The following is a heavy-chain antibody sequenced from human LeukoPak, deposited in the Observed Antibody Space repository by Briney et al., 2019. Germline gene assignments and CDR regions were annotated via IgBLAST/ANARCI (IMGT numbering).Heavy chain of an antibody. Sequence: SETLSLTCTVSGGSISSYYWSWIRQPPGKGLEWIGYIYSSGSTNYNPSLKSRVTISVDTSKEQFSLKLSSVTAADTALYYCATTSSTSSNFDYWGQGTLVTVSS. CDR3: ATTSSTSSNFDY. J-gene: IGHJ4*02. CDR2: IYSSGST. V-gene: IGHV4-4*09. CDR1: GGSISSYY. D-gene: IGHD2-2*01.